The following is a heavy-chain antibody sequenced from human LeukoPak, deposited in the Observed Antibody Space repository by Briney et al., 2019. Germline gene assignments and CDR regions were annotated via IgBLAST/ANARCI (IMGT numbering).Heavy chain of an antibody. CDR1: GYTFTSYY. J-gene: IGHJ4*02. D-gene: IGHD5-18*01. Sequence: ASVKVSCKASGYTFTSYYMHWVRQAPGQGLEWMGIINPSGGSTSYAQKFQGRVTMTRDTSTSTVYMELSSLRSEDTAVYYCARGREKRGYSYGLDYWGQGTLVTVPS. CDR3: ARGREKRGYSYGLDY. V-gene: IGHV1-46*01. CDR2: INPSGGST.